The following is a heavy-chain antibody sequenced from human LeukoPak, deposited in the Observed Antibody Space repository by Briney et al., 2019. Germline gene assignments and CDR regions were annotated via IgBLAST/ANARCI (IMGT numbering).Heavy chain of an antibody. D-gene: IGHD1-26*01. CDR1: GFTFSSYW. CDR3: ARDTGELPLGY. Sequence: GGSLRLSCAASGFTFSSYWMSWVRQAPGKGLEWVANIKQDGSEKYYVDSVKGRFTISRDSADNSLSLQMNSLRAEDTALYYCARDTGELPLGYWGQGTLVTVSS. J-gene: IGHJ4*02. CDR2: IKQDGSEK. V-gene: IGHV3-7*05.